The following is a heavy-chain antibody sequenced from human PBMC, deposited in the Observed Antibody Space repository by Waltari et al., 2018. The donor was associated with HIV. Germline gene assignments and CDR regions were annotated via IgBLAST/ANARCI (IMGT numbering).Heavy chain of an antibody. CDR3: ATNSGSYRQGWFDP. CDR2: VIYDGSNE. J-gene: IGHJ5*02. D-gene: IGHD1-26*01. V-gene: IGHV3-30*01. CDR1: GFPFSAYA. Sequence: QVQLVESGGGVVPPGTSLTPSCAASGFPFSAYAMHWVRQPPGKGLEWVASVIYDGSNEDYADSVTGRFTVSRDNSKNTLYLQMDSLRPEDTAVYYCATNSGSYRQGWFDPWGQGTQVTVSS.